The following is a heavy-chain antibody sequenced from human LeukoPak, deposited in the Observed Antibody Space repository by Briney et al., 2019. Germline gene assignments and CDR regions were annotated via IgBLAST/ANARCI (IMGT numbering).Heavy chain of an antibody. D-gene: IGHD2-2*01. Sequence: GGSLRLSCAASGFTFDDYGMSWVRQAPGKGLEWVSGINWNGGSTGYADSVKGRFTISRDNAKNSLYLQMNSLRAEDTALYHCARCRDVVVPAAICGKGDDAFDIWGQGTMVTVSS. CDR1: GFTFDDYG. J-gene: IGHJ3*02. V-gene: IGHV3-20*01. CDR3: ARCRDVVVPAAICGKGDDAFDI. CDR2: INWNGGST.